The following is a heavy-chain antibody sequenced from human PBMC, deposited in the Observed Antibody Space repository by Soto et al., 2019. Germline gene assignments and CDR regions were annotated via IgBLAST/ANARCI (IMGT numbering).Heavy chain of an antibody. J-gene: IGHJ4*02. CDR3: ERDGAVAGMLGY. D-gene: IGHD6-19*01. CDR1: GYTFTSYG. CDR2: ISAYNGNT. Sequence: GAAVKVSCKASGYTFTSYGISWVRQAPGQGLEWMGWISAYNGNTNYAQKLQGRVTMTTDTSTSTAYMELRSLRSDDTAVYYCERDGAVAGMLGYCGQGSLVPVSS. V-gene: IGHV1-18*01.